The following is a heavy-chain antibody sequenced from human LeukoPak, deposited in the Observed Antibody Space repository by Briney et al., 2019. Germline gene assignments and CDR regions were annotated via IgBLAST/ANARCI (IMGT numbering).Heavy chain of an antibody. CDR3: AKEPYVVASLDYFDY. CDR2: ISYDGSDN. V-gene: IGHV3-30-3*01. Sequence: GGSLRLSCAASGFTFTSYAIHWVRQAPGKGLEQAPGKGLEWVAAISYDGSDNYYADSVKGRFTISRDNSKNTLYLQMNSLRAEDTAVYYCAKEPYVVASLDYFDYWGQGTLVTVSS. J-gene: IGHJ4*02. D-gene: IGHD2-21*01. CDR1: GFTFTSYA.